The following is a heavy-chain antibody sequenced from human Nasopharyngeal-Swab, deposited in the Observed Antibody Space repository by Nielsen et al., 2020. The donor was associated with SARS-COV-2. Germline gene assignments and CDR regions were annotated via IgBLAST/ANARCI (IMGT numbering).Heavy chain of an antibody. Sequence: SETLSLTCTVSGGSISSSSYYWGWIRQPPGKGLEWIGSIYYSGSTYYNPSLKSRVTISVDTSKNQFSLKLRSVTAADTAVYYCARETYCSSTSCSPPDAFDIWGQGTMVTVSS. CDR1: GGSISSSSYY. CDR3: ARETYCSSTSCSPPDAFDI. V-gene: IGHV4-39*07. CDR2: IYYSGST. J-gene: IGHJ3*02. D-gene: IGHD2-2*01.